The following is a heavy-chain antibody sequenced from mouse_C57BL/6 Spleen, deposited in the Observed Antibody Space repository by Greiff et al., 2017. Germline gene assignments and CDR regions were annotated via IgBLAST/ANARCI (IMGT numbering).Heavy chain of an antibody. CDR2: INPNYGTT. CDR3: ARSTTVVAPRFAY. CDR1: GYSFTDYN. Sequence: EVQLQQSGPERVKPGASVKISCKASGYSFTDYNMNWVKQSNGKSLEWIGVINPNYGTTSYNQKFKGKATLTVDQSSSKDSMQLNSMTSEDSAADYCARSTTVVAPRFAYWGQGTTLTVSS. V-gene: IGHV1-39*01. D-gene: IGHD1-1*01. J-gene: IGHJ2*01.